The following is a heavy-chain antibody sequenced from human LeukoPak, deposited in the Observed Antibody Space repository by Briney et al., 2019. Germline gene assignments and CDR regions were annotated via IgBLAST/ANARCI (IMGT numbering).Heavy chain of an antibody. J-gene: IGHJ4*02. V-gene: IGHV3-9*01. CDR1: GFTFDDYA. D-gene: IGHD6-19*01. CDR2: ISWNSGSI. Sequence: AGGSLRPSCAASGFTFDDYAMHWVRQAPGKGLEWVSGISWNSGSIGYADSVKDRFTISRDNAKNSLYLQMNSLRAEDTALYYCAKDKGRGWYTYFDYWGQGTLVTVTS. CDR3: AKDKGRGWYTYFDY.